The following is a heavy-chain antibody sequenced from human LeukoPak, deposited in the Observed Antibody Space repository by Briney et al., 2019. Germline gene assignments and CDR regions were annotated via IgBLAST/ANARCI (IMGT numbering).Heavy chain of an antibody. CDR3: AREGDSSGAAVDPPRHYYYGMDV. V-gene: IGHV3-48*04. D-gene: IGHD3-22*01. CDR1: GFTFSSYS. CDR2: ISSSSSTI. Sequence: PGGSLRLSCAASGFTFSSYSMNWVRQAPGKGLEWVSYISSSSSTIYYADSVKGRFTISRDNAKNSLYLQMNSLRAEDTAVYYCAREGDSSGAAVDPPRHYYYGMDVWGQGTTVTVSS. J-gene: IGHJ6*02.